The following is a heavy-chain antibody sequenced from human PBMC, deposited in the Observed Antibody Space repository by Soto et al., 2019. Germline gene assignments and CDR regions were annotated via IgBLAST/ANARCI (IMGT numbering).Heavy chain of an antibody. V-gene: IGHV1-24*01. J-gene: IGHJ4*02. CDR2: FDPEDGET. CDR1: GYTLTELS. D-gene: IGHD3-16*01. CDR3: ETDFIRGRRFDY. Sequence: GASVKVSCKVSGYTLTELSMHWVRQAPGKGLEWMGGFDPEDGETIYAQKFQGRVTMTEDTSTDTAYMELSSLRPEDTAVYYCETDFIRGRRFDYWGQGTLVTVSS.